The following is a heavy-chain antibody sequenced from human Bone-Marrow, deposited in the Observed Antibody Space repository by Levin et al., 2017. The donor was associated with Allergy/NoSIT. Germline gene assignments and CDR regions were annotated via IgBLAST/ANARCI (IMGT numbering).Heavy chain of an antibody. CDR1: GFTFSSYA. CDR3: AKDRITMVRGVIGYYYGMDV. J-gene: IGHJ6*02. V-gene: IGHV3-23*01. D-gene: IGHD3-10*01. Sequence: PGESLKISCAASGFTFSSYAMSWVRQAPGKGLEWVSAISGSGGSTYYADSVKGRFTISRDNSKNTLYLQMNSLRAEDTAVYYCAKDRITMVRGVIGYYYGMDVWGQGTTVTVSS. CDR2: ISGSGGST.